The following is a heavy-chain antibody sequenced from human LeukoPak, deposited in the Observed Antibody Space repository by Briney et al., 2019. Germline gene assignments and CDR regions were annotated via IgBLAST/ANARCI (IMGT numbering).Heavy chain of an antibody. Sequence: GGSLRLSCKASGFAFGGYAMSWVRQAPGKGLEWVSSISGGSEDTYYAGSVKGRFTISRDNSKSTLYLQMNSLRAEDKAVFYCARTIAQYSNSWLYFYYGLDVWGQGTAVTVS. CDR3: ARTIAQYSNSWLYFYYGLDV. J-gene: IGHJ6*02. CDR2: ISGGSEDT. D-gene: IGHD6-13*01. V-gene: IGHV3-23*01. CDR1: GFAFGGYA.